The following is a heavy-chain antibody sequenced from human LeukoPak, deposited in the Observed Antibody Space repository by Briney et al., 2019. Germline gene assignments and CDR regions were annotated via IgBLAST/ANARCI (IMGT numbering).Heavy chain of an antibody. D-gene: IGHD6-6*01. CDR1: GFTFSSYA. J-gene: IGHJ6*02. CDR3: AKGNIAARQDIMDV. CDR2: FSGSGGST. Sequence: GGSLRLSCAASGFTFSSYAMSWVRQAPGKGLEWVSLFSGSGGSTYYADSVKGRFTISRDNSKNTLYLQMNSLRVEDTAVYYCAKGNIAARQDIMDVWGQGTTVTVSS. V-gene: IGHV3-23*01.